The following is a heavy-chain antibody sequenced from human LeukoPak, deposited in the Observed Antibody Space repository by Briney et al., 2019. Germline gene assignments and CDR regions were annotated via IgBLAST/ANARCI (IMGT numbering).Heavy chain of an antibody. D-gene: IGHD1-26*01. J-gene: IGHJ4*02. V-gene: IGHV3-23*01. CDR2: ISGSGGST. Sequence: GGSLRLSCAASGFTFSSYAMSWVRQAPGKGLEWVSAISGSGGSTYYADSVKGRFTISRDNAKNSLYLQMNSLRAEDTALYYCAKATGSYFTHNFDYWGQGTLVTVSS. CDR3: AKATGSYFTHNFDY. CDR1: GFTFSSYA.